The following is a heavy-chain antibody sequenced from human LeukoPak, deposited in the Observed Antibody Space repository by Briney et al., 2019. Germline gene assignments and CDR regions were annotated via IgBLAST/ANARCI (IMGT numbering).Heavy chain of an antibody. J-gene: IGHJ4*02. V-gene: IGHV1-8*03. CDR1: GYTFTSYD. CDR3: ARGTKSGLGESSIDY. Sequence: ASVKVSCKASGYTFTSYDINWVRQAPGQGLEWMGWMNPNTGNTGYAQKFQGRVTFTRNTSISTAYMELNSLRSEDTAVYYCARGTKSGLGESSIDYWGQGTLVTVSS. D-gene: IGHD3-16*01. CDR2: MNPNTGNT.